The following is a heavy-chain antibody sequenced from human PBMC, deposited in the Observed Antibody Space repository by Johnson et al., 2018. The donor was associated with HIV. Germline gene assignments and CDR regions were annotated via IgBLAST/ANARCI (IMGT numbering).Heavy chain of an antibody. CDR2: TTPSGGGT. Sequence: MQLVESGGGLVQPGGSLRLSCAASGFTFSSYAMSWVRQAPGKGLEWVSATTPSGGGTYYADSVKGRFTISRDNSKNTLHLQMNSLRAEDTGVYYCASGVTPRAPLRNWGQGTMVTVSS. CDR3: ASGVTPRAPLRN. J-gene: IGHJ3*01. V-gene: IGHV3-23*04. D-gene: IGHD2-21*02. CDR1: GFTFSSYA.